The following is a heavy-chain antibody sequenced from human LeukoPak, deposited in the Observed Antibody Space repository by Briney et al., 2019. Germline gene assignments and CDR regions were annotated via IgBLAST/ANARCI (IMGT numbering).Heavy chain of an antibody. CDR3: AREGDYYYDSSGRID. J-gene: IGHJ4*02. CDR1: SASISSGSNY. D-gene: IGHD3-22*01. Sequence: PSQTLSLTCTVSSASISSGSNYWSRIRQPAGKGLEWIGCIYTSGSTNYNPSPKSRVTRSVDTSKNQFSLKLSSVTAADTAVYYCAREGDYYYDSSGRIDWGQGTQVAVSS. CDR2: IYTSGST. V-gene: IGHV4-61*02.